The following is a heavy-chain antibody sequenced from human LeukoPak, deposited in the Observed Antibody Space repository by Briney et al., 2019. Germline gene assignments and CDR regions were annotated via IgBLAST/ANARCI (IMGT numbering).Heavy chain of an antibody. CDR3: ARGSGNYFPFDYFPFDY. CDR2: INPYDGAT. Sequence: ASVKVSCKASGYNFIANSIHWLRQAPGQGLEWMGWINPYDGATNYVQKFQGRVTMTRDTSITTAFMEVSGLRSDDTAVYYCARGSGNYFPFDYFPFDYWGQGSLVTVSS. J-gene: IGHJ4*02. V-gene: IGHV1-2*02. CDR1: GYNFIANS. D-gene: IGHD1-26*01.